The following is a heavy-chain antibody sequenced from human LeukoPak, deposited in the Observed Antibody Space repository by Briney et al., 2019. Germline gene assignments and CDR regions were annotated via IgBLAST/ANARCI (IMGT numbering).Heavy chain of an antibody. V-gene: IGHV1-46*01. CDR3: ARERLDTAMVTRYYYGMDV. D-gene: IGHD5-18*01. CDR2: INPSGGST. J-gene: IGHJ6*02. CDR1: GYTFTTYY. Sequence: ASVKVSCKASGYTFTTYYMHWVRQAPGQGLEWTGIINPSGGSTSYAQKFQGRVTMTRDTSTSTVYMDLSSLRSEDTAVYYCARERLDTAMVTRYYYGMDVWGQGTTVTVSS.